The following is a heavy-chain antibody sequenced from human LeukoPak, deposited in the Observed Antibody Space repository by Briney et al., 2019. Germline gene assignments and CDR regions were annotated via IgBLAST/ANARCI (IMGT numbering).Heavy chain of an antibody. CDR3: ARVPGDDYYFDY. CDR2: INPNSGGT. CDR1: GYTFTGYY. J-gene: IGHJ4*02. V-gene: IGHV1-2*02. Sequence: ASVKVSCKASGYTFTGYYMHWVRQAPGQGLEWMGWINPNSGGTNYAQKFQGRVTMTRDTSISTAYMELSGLRSDDTAVYYCARVPGDDYYFDYWGQGTLVTVSS. D-gene: IGHD7-27*01.